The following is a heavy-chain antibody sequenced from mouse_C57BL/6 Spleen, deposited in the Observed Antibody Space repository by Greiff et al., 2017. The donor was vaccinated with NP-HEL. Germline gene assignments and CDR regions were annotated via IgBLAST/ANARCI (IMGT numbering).Heavy chain of an antibody. CDR1: GYTFTSYW. V-gene: IGHV1-69*01. D-gene: IGHD1-1*01. CDR3: ARWGTTVVADYYAMDY. CDR2: IDPSDSYP. Sequence: VQLQQPGAELVMPGASVKLSCKASGYTFTSYWMHWVKQRPGQGLEWIGEIDPSDSYPNYNQKFKGKSTLTVDKSSSTAYMQLSSLTSADSAVYYCARWGTTVVADYYAMDYWGQGTSVTVSS. J-gene: IGHJ4*01.